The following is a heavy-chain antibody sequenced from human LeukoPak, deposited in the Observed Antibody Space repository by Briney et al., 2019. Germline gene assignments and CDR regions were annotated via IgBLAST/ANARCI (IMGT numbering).Heavy chain of an antibody. J-gene: IGHJ4*02. CDR3: ARVTTVTTVYIDY. CDR2: INHSGST. CDR1: GGSFSGYY. V-gene: IGHV4-34*01. D-gene: IGHD4-11*01. Sequence: SETLSLTCAVYGGSFSGYYWSWIRQPPGKGLEWIGEINHSGSTNYNPSLKSRVSISVDTSKNQFSLKLSSVTAADTAVYYCARVTTVTTVYIDYWGQGTLVTVSS.